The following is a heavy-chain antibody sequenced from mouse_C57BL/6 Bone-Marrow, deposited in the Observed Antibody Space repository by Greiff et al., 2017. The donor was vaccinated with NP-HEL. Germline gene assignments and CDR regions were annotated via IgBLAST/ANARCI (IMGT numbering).Heavy chain of an antibody. CDR3: SYYYGSSSFAY. CDR1: GYSFTDYN. Sequence: VQLKESGPELVKPGASVKISCKASGYSFTDYNMNWVKQSNGKSLEWIGVINPNYGTTSYNQKFKGKATLTVDQSSSTAYMQLNSLTSEDSAVYYCSYYYGSSSFAYWGQGTLVTVSA. J-gene: IGHJ3*01. CDR2: INPNYGTT. V-gene: IGHV1-39*01. D-gene: IGHD1-1*01.